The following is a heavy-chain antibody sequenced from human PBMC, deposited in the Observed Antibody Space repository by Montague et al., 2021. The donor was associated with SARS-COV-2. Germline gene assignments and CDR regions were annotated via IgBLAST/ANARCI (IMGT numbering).Heavy chain of an antibody. D-gene: IGHD3-9*01. CDR3: AREKINYDILTGYYKGDWYFDL. CDR2: IYSGGST. J-gene: IGHJ2*01. V-gene: IGHV3-66*01. Sequence: SLSLSFSASGFPVSSNYMSWIRQAPGKGLEWVSVIYSGGSTYYADSVNGRFTISRDNSKNTPFLQMNSLRAEDTAVYYCAREKINYDILTGYYKGDWYFDLWGRGTLVTVSS. CDR1: GFPVSSNY.